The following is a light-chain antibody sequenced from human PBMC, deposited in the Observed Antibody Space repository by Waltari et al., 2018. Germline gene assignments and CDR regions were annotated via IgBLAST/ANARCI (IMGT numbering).Light chain of an antibody. CDR3: CSYAGSSTHVL. CDR1: SSDVGGYNY. Sequence: QSALTQPPSASGSPGQSVAISCTGTSSDVGGYNYVSWYQQYPGKAPKLMIYDVSKRPSGVSNRFSGSKSGNTASLTISGLQAEDEADYYCCSYAGSSTHVLFGGGTKLTVL. CDR2: DVS. J-gene: IGLJ2*01. V-gene: IGLV2-23*02.